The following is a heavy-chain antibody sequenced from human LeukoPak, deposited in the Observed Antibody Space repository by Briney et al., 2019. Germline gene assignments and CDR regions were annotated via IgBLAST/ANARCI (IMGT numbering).Heavy chain of an antibody. Sequence: GGSLRLSCTASGFTFSSYAMSWVRQAPEKGLEWVSTISGSGGSTYYADSVKGRFTISRDNSKNTLYLQMNSLRAEDTAVYYCAKKLAFFSNYDYWGQGTLVTVSS. CDR1: GFTFSSYA. D-gene: IGHD4-11*01. CDR3: AKKLAFFSNYDY. CDR2: ISGSGGST. J-gene: IGHJ4*02. V-gene: IGHV3-23*01.